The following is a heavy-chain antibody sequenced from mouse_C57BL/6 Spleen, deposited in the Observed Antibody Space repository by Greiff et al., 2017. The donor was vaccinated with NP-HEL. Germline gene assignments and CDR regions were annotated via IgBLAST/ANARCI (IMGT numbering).Heavy chain of an antibody. CDR3: ARRTTVVPFDY. Sequence: QVQLQQSGAELVMPGASVKLSCKASGYTFTSYWMHWVKQRPGQGLEWIGEIDPSDSYTNYNQKFKGKSTLTVDKSSSTAYMQLSSLTSEDSAVYYCARRTTVVPFDYWGQGTTLTVSS. J-gene: IGHJ2*01. CDR2: IDPSDSYT. V-gene: IGHV1-69*01. CDR1: GYTFTSYW. D-gene: IGHD1-1*01.